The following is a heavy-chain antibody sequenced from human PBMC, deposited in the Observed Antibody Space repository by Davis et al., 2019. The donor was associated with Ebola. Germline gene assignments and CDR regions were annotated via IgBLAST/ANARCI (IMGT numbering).Heavy chain of an antibody. J-gene: IGHJ5*02. Sequence: PSETLSLTCAVYGGSFSGYYWSWIRQPPGKGLEWIGEINHSGSTNYNPSLKSRVTISVDTSKNQFSLKLSSVTAADTAVYYCARGYCSSTSCLKGYNWFEPWGQGTLVTVSS. D-gene: IGHD2-2*01. CDR2: INHSGST. V-gene: IGHV4-34*01. CDR3: ARGYCSSTSCLKGYNWFEP. CDR1: GGSFSGYY.